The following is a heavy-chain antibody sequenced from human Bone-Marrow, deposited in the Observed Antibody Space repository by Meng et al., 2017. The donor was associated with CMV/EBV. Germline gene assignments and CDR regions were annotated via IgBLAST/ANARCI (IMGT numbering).Heavy chain of an antibody. D-gene: IGHD3-3*01. J-gene: IGHJ6*02. V-gene: IGHV3-74*01. Sequence: GGSRRLSCAASGFTVSSNYMSWVRQAPGKGLVWVSRINSDGSSTSYADSVKGRFTISRDNAKNTLYLQMNSLRAEDTAVYYCARDRLEATIFGVVRPGGMDVWGQGTTVTVSS. CDR2: INSDGSST. CDR3: ARDRLEATIFGVVRPGGMDV. CDR1: GFTVSSNY.